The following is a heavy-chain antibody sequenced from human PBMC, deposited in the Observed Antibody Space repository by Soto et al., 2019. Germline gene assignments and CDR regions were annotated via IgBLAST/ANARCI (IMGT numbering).Heavy chain of an antibody. J-gene: IGHJ4*02. V-gene: IGHV3-74*01. CDR3: ARSRDGYNFVGDC. D-gene: IGHD5-12*01. CDR2: INIDGSST. Sequence: EVQLVESGGGLVQPGGSLRLSCAASGFTLSSYWMHWVRQAPGKGLVWISRINIDGSSTSYADSVKGRFTISRDNAKNTLDLQVNRLRAEDTAVYYCARSRDGYNFVGDCWGQGTLVTVSS. CDR1: GFTLSSYW.